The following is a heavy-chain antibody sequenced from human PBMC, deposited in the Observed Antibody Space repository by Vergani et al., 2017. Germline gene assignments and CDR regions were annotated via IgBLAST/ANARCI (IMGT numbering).Heavy chain of an antibody. CDR2: IYPGDSDT. J-gene: IGHJ6*02. V-gene: IGHV5-51*01. CDR3: SRLGLSSGWDPYYYYYSGMDV. Sequence: EVQLVQSGAEVKKPGESLKISCKGSGYSFTSYWIGWVRQMPGKGLEWMGIIYPGDSDTRYSPSFQGQVTISADKSISTAYLQWSSLKASDTAMYYGSRLGLSSGWDPYYYYYSGMDVWGQGPTVTVSS. D-gene: IGHD6-19*01. CDR1: GYSFTSYW.